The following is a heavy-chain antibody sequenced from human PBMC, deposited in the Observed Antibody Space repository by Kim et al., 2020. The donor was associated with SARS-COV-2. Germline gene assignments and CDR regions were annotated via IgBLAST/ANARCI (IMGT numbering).Heavy chain of an antibody. CDR1: GFTFSSYA. CDR3: AASENYGDYVGAFDI. V-gene: IGHV3-30-3*01. D-gene: IGHD4-17*01. J-gene: IGHJ3*02. Sequence: GGSLRLSCAASGFTFSSYAMHWVRQAPGKGLEWVAVISYDGSNKYYADSVKGRFTISRDNSKNTLYLQMNSLRAEDTAVYYCAASENYGDYVGAFDIWGQGTMVTVSS. CDR2: ISYDGSNK.